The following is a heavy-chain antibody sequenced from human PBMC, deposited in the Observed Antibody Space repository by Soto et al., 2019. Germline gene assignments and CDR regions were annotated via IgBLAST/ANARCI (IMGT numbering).Heavy chain of an antibody. D-gene: IGHD1-26*01. CDR3: AGRVGATNYGMDV. J-gene: IGHJ6*02. V-gene: IGHV3-53*01. CDR1: EFTVSSNH. Sequence: GGSLRLSCAASEFTVSSNHMNWVRQAPGKGLECVSTIYSGGSTYYADSVKGRFTISRDNSKNTLYLQMNNLRAEDTAVYYCAGRVGATNYGMDVWGQGTTVTVSS. CDR2: IYSGGST.